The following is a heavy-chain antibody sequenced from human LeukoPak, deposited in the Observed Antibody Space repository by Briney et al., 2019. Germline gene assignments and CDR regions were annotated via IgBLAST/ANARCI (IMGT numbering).Heavy chain of an antibody. CDR2: MNPNSGNT. J-gene: IGHJ4*02. CDR3: ARGRTAHTYYDSSGDCDY. CDR1: GYTFTSYD. Sequence: APVKVSCKASGYTFTSYDINWVRQATGQGLEWMGWMNPNSGNTGYAQKFQGRVTMTRNTPISTAYMELSSLRSEDTAVYYCARGRTAHTYYDSSGDCDYWGQGTLVTVSS. V-gene: IGHV1-8*01. D-gene: IGHD3-22*01.